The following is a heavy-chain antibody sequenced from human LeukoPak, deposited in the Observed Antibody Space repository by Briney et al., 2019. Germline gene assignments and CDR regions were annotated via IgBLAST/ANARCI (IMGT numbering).Heavy chain of an antibody. D-gene: IGHD5-18*01. CDR3: ARLVIQLWAFDY. V-gene: IGHV1-69*04. J-gene: IGHJ4*02. CDR2: IIPILGIA. CDR1: GGTFSSYA. Sequence: SVKVSCKASGGTFSSYAISWVRLAPGQGLERMGRIIPILGIANYAQKFQGRVTITADKSTSTAYMELSSLRSEDTAVYYCARLVIQLWAFDYWGQGTLVTVSS.